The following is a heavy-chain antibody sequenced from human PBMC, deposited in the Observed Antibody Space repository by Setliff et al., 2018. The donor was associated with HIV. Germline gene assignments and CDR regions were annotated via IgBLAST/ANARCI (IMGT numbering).Heavy chain of an antibody. CDR1: GGTFSSYA. J-gene: IGHJ6*03. D-gene: IGHD6-13*01. V-gene: IGHV1-69*13. CDR2: IIPIFGAA. CDR3: AREGYSSSWLNYYYYMDV. Sequence: SVKVSCKASGGTFSSYAISWVRQAPGQGLEWMGGIIPIFGAANYAQKFQGRVTITADESTSTAYMELSSLRSEDTAVYYRAREGYSSSWLNYYYYMDVWGKGTTVTVSS.